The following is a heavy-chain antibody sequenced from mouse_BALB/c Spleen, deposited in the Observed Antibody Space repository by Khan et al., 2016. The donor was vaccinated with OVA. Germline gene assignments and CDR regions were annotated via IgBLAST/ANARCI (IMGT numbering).Heavy chain of an antibody. Sequence: VQLKESGPGLAAPSQSLSITCTISGFSLTTYGVHWVRQPPGKGLEWLVVIWSDGTTNYNSALKYRLTILKDNSQRHVFLKQNSLQTDDTAIYFCARQPYYHYNIMDYWGQGTSVTVSS. J-gene: IGHJ4*01. CDR1: GFSLTTYG. V-gene: IGHV2-6-1*01. D-gene: IGHD2-10*01. CDR2: IWSDGTT. CDR3: ARQPYYHYNIMDY.